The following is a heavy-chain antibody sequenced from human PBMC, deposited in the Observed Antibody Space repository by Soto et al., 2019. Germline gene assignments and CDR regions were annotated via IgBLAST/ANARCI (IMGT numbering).Heavy chain of an antibody. D-gene: IGHD1-1*01. CDR3: VNTRGLIDY. CDR1: GFPFDSYT. Sequence: DVQLLESGGGLVQPGKYLKLSCAASGFPFDSYTMSWVRQAPGKGLEWVSLIGGSGGGTNYADSVRGRFTTTRDNSKNTLYLQMRSLRPEDTAMYYCVNTRGLIDYWGQGALVTVSS. CDR2: IGGSGGGT. V-gene: IGHV3-23*01. J-gene: IGHJ4*02.